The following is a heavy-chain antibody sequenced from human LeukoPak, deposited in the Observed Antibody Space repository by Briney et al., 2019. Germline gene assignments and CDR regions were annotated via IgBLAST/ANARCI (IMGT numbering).Heavy chain of an antibody. D-gene: IGHD5-18*01. CDR1: GYSISSGYY. Sequence: PSETLSLTCTVSGYSISSGYYWGWIRQPPGKGLEWIGSIYHSGSTYYNPSLKSRVTIPVDASKNQFSLRLSSVTAADTAIYYCAKGAGGFSYYNWFDPWGQGTLVTVSS. V-gene: IGHV4-38-2*02. CDR3: AKGAGGFSYYNWFDP. J-gene: IGHJ5*02. CDR2: IYHSGST.